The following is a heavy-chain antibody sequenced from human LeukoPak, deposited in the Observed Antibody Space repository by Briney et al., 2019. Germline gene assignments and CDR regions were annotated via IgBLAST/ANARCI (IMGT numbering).Heavy chain of an antibody. CDR1: GDDVSSNSAY. V-gene: IGHV6-1*01. CDR3: TRQMGGTGKLDI. Sequence: SQTLSLTCAISGDDVSSNSAYWNWIRQSPSRGLQWLGRTYYRSQWYNDYAVSVKSRITINADTSKNQFSLQLNSVTPEDTAVYYCTRQMGGTGKLDIWGRGTVVTVSS. D-gene: IGHD1-26*01. CDR2: TYYRSQWYN. J-gene: IGHJ3*02.